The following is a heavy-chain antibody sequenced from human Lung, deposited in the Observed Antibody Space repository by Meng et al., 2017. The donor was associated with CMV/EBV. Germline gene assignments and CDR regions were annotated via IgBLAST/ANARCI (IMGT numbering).Heavy chain of an antibody. CDR1: GYSFISYW. V-gene: IGHV5-51*01. D-gene: IGHD3-3*01. Sequence: SXKGSGYSFISYWIGWVRQMPGRGLEWMGIIHPGDSETRYSPSFQGQATFSADKSITTAYLQWSSLKASDTAMYYCARRRGSTSFGVAGRRSDAFDIXRQGAMVTVSS. J-gene: IGHJ3*02. CDR3: ARRRGSTSFGVAGRRSDAFDI. CDR2: IHPGDSET.